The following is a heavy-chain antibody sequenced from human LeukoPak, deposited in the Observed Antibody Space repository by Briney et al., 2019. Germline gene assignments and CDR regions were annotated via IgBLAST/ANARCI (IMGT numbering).Heavy chain of an antibody. CDR1: GFTFDDYG. CDR3: ARDESPRTYYYDSSGYYPLDY. D-gene: IGHD3-22*01. J-gene: IGHJ4*02. CDR2: INWNGGST. Sequence: GGSLRLSCAASGFTFDDYGMSWVRQAPGKGLEWVSGINWNGGSTGYADSVKGRFTISRDNAKNSLYLQMNSLRAEDTALYYCARDESPRTYYYDSSGYYPLDYWGQGTLVTVSS. V-gene: IGHV3-20*04.